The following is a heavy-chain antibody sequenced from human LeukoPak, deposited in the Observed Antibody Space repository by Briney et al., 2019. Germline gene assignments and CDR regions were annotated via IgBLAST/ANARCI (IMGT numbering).Heavy chain of an antibody. Sequence: GGSLRLSCAASAFTFDDYAMHWVRQAPGKGLEWVSLISGDGGSTYYADSVKGRFTISRDNSKNSLYLQMNSLRTEDTALYYCAKEGEEMATIVDYYGMDVWGQGTTVTVSS. D-gene: IGHD5-24*01. J-gene: IGHJ6*02. CDR3: AKEGEEMATIVDYYGMDV. CDR2: ISGDGGST. V-gene: IGHV3-43*02. CDR1: AFTFDDYA.